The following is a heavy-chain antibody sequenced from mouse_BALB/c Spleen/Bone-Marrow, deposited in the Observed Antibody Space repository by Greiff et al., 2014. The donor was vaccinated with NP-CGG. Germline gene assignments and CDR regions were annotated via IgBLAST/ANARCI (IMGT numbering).Heavy chain of an antibody. Sequence: VHLVESGPGLVAPSQSLSITCTVSGVSLTSYGVHWVRQPPGKGLEWLGVIWAGGSTNYNSALMSRLSISKDNSKSQVFLKMNRLQTDDTAMYYCARDLRYGWYFDVWRAATTVTVPS. V-gene: IGHV2-9*02. D-gene: IGHD2-14*01. J-gene: IGHJ1*01. CDR2: IWAGGST. CDR3: ARDLRYGWYFDV. CDR1: GVSLTSYG.